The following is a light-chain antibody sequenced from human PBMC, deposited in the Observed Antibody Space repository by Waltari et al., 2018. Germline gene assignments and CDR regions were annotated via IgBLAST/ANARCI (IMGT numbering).Light chain of an antibody. CDR2: AAS. CDR3: QQYRSPPPGYS. CDR1: QDISSA. Sequence: IQMTQSPSSLSASVGHKVTITCRASQDISSALAWYQQKPGKAPKLLVYAASRLEAGVPSRFSGSGSGAEYTLIISGLQPEDFATYYCQQYRSPPPGYSFGQGTRLQI. J-gene: IGKJ2*01. V-gene: IGKV1-NL1*01.